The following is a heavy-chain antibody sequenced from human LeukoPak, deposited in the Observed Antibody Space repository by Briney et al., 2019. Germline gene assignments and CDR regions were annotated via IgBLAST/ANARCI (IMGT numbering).Heavy chain of an antibody. Sequence: GGSLRLSCAASGFTFSSYAMSWVRQAPGKGLEWVSAISGSGGSTYYADSVKGRFTISRDNAKNSLYLQMNSLRAEDTAVYYCASQGFIAAAEDYWGQGTLVTVSS. CDR1: GFTFSSYA. V-gene: IGHV3-23*01. J-gene: IGHJ4*02. CDR2: ISGSGGST. D-gene: IGHD6-13*01. CDR3: ASQGFIAAAEDY.